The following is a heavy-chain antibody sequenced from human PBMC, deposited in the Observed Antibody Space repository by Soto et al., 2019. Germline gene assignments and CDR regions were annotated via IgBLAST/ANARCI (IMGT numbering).Heavy chain of an antibody. J-gene: IGHJ4*02. D-gene: IGHD6-19*01. CDR3: ARGSSGWPPRLDY. CDR2: IYYSGST. Sequence: QVQLQESGPGLVKPSETLSLNCTVSGGPISSYYWSWIRQSPGKGLEWIGYIYYSGSTNYNPSLNSRVTIPVDTSKNRFSLELSSVTAADTAVYYCARGSSGWPPRLDYWGQGTLVTVSS. V-gene: IGHV4-59*01. CDR1: GGPISSYY.